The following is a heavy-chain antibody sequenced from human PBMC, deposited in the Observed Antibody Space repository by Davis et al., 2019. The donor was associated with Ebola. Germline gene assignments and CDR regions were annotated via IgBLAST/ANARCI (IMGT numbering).Heavy chain of an antibody. D-gene: IGHD2-15*01. Sequence: GESLKTSCSASGFTFSSYGLYWVRQAPGKGLEWVAAISYDGRNSYYGDSMQGRFAISRDNSENTLYLQMRSLRTEDTALYYCAKDPLANDGASGCIDYWGQGTLVTVSS. CDR1: GFTFSSYG. V-gene: IGHV3-30*18. CDR2: ISYDGRNS. J-gene: IGHJ4*02. CDR3: AKDPLANDGASGCIDY.